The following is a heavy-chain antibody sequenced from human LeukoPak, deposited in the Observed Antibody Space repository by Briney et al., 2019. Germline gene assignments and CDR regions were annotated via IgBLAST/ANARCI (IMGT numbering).Heavy chain of an antibody. D-gene: IGHD5-24*01. CDR2: IYTSGST. CDR1: GGSISRYY. J-gene: IGHJ4*02. CDR3: ARDGATPSRYFDY. Sequence: PSETLSLTCTVSGGSISRYYWSWIRQPAGKGLEWIGRIYTSGSTNYNPSLKSLRTMSVDTSKNPFSLKLSSVTAADTAVYYCARDGATPSRYFDYWGQGTLVTVSS. V-gene: IGHV4-4*07.